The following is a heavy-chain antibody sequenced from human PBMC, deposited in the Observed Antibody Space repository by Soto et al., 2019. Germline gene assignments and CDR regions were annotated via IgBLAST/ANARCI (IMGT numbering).Heavy chain of an antibody. CDR1: RFSLATYH. CDR2: MTRSXSSS. J-gene: IGHJ3*01. D-gene: IGHD1-26*01. V-gene: IGHV3-48*03. Sequence: GGSIRIWCVASRFSLATYHMNRVSQTPGKGVELISYMTRSXSSSSYGGSVKGRFTISRDNAKNSMYLQMKSLRGDDTAVYYCAREWSGNYFSFYVGGQGTMVTVSS. CDR3: AREWSGNYFSFYV.